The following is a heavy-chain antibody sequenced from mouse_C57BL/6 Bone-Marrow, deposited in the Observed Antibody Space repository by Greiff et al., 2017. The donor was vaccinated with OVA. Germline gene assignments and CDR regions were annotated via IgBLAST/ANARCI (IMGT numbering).Heavy chain of an antibody. CDR3: ARERGPYYSKGYAMDY. D-gene: IGHD2-5*01. CDR1: GFSLTSYG. Sequence: VKLMESGPGLVQPSQSLSITCTVSGFSLTSYGVHWVRQSPGKGLEWLGVIWSGGSTDYNAAFISRLSISKDNSKSQVFFKMNSLQADDTAIYYCARERGPYYSKGYAMDYWGQGTSVTVSS. CDR2: IWSGGST. V-gene: IGHV2-2*01. J-gene: IGHJ4*01.